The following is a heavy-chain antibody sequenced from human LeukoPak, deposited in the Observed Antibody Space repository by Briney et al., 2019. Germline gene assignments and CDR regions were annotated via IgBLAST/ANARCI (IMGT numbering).Heavy chain of an antibody. CDR3: ARDLGGGSGSYYPFDP. V-gene: IGHV3-7*03. D-gene: IGHD3-10*01. CDR2: IKQDGSEK. J-gene: IGHJ5*02. Sequence: GGSLRLSCAASGFTFSSYWMSWVRQAPGKGLEWVANIKQDGSEKYYVDSVKGRFTISRDDAKNSLYLQMNSLRAEDTAVYYCARDLGGGSGSYYPFDPWGQGTLVTVSS. CDR1: GFTFSSYW.